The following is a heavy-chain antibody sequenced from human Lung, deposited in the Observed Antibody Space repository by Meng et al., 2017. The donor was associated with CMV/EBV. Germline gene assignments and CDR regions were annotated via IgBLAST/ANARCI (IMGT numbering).Heavy chain of an antibody. CDR2: INTNGGST. D-gene: IGHD2-21*02. V-gene: IGHV3-64*01. CDR1: GFTFSSYA. CDR3: ARAICGGDCYFDY. J-gene: IGHJ4*02. Sequence: EVQLVESGGGLVQPGGSLRVSCAASGFTFSSYAMHWVRQTPGKGLEYVSAINTNGGSTYYAKSVKGRFTISRDNSKNTLYLQMGSLRVEDMAVYYCARAICGGDCYFDYWGQGTLVTVAS.